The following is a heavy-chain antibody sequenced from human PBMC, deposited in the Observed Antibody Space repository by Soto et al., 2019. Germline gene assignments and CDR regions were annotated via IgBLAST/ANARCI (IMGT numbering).Heavy chain of an antibody. Sequence: GGSLRLSCAASGFTFSNAWMNWVRQAPGKGLEWVGRIKSKTDGGTTDYAAPVKGRFTISRDDSKNTLYLQMNSLKTEDTAVYYCTTGSYFTIFGVVIISGYFDYWGQGTLVTVSS. V-gene: IGHV3-15*07. CDR1: GFTFSNAW. D-gene: IGHD3-3*01. CDR2: IKSKTDGGTT. CDR3: TTGSYFTIFGVVIISGYFDY. J-gene: IGHJ4*02.